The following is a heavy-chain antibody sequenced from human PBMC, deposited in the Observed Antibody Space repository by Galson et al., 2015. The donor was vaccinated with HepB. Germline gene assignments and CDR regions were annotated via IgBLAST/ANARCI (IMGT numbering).Heavy chain of an antibody. CDR3: VRDGTVLGATY. CDR1: GFTFSSYE. D-gene: IGHD1-26*01. V-gene: IGHV3-48*03. CDR2: ISSSGSTI. J-gene: IGHJ4*02. Sequence: SLRLSCAASGFTFSSYEMNWVRQAPGKGLEWVSYISSSGSTIYYADSVKGRFTISRDNAKNSLYLQMNSLRAEDTAVYYCVRDGTVLGATYWGQGTLVTVSS.